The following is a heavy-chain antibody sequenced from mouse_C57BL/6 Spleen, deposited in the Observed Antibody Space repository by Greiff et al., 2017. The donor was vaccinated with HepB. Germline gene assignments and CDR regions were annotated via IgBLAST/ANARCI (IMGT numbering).Heavy chain of an antibody. CDR1: GYAFSSSW. J-gene: IGHJ2*01. V-gene: IGHV1-82*01. Sequence: QVQLQQSGPELVKPGASVKISCKASGYAFSSSWMNWVKQRPGKGLEWIGRIYPGDGDTNYNGKFKGKATLTADKSSSTAYMQLSSLTSEDSAVYFCARGAYYSNYSFDYWGQGTTLTVSS. CDR3: ARGAYYSNYSFDY. CDR2: IYPGDGDT. D-gene: IGHD2-5*01.